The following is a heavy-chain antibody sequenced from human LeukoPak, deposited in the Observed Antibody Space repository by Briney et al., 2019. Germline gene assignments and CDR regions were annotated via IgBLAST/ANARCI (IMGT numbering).Heavy chain of an antibody. Sequence: SETLSLTCAVYDGSFSGYYWNWIRQPPGKGLEWIGEINDSGSTNYNPSLKSRVTISVDTSKNQFSLKLSSVTAADTAVYYCASRYNWNDGNWFDPWGQGTLVTVSS. CDR3: ASRYNWNDGNWFDP. CDR2: INDSGST. D-gene: IGHD1-1*01. CDR1: DGSFSGYY. V-gene: IGHV4-34*01. J-gene: IGHJ5*02.